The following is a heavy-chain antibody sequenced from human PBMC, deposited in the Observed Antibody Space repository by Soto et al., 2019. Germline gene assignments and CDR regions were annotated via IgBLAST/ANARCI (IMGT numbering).Heavy chain of an antibody. Sequence: QVQLQESGSGVLKPSETLSLTCAVSGDSITSGDYSWSWIRQPPGKGLEWIGYIYHSGGIYYNPSLKSRVSMSGDRSKTRCSVRLRSVTAADTATYYCGRVVNDRISDSEYYFESWGQGCLVSVSS. CDR3: GRVVNDRISDSEYYFES. CDR1: GDSITSGDYS. J-gene: IGHJ4*02. CDR2: IYHSGGI. D-gene: IGHD2-21*01. V-gene: IGHV4-30-2*01.